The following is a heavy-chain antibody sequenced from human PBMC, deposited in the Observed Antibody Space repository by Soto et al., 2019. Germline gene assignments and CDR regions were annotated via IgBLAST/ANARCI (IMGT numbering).Heavy chain of an antibody. CDR2: ISGSGGST. J-gene: IGHJ4*02. D-gene: IGHD3-3*01. CDR1: GFPFISFA. CDR3: AKGTGAFWSGYPLYFDY. Sequence: EVQLSESGGGLVQPGGSLRLSCAASGFPFISFAMSWVRQAPGKGLEWVSAISGSGGSTYYADSVKGRFTISRDNSKNALDLQMNSLRAEDTAVYYCAKGTGAFWSGYPLYFDYWGQGTLVTLSS. V-gene: IGHV3-23*01.